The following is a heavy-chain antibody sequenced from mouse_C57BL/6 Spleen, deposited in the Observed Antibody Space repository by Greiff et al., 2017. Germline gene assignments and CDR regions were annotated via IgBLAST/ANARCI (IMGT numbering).Heavy chain of an antibody. J-gene: IGHJ4*01. V-gene: IGHV1-15*01. CDR3: TRCGYYDYYAMDY. CDR1: GYTFTDYE. Sequence: VQLQQSGAELVRPGASVTLSCKASGYTFTDYEMHWVKQTPVHGLEWIGAIDPETGGTAYNQKFKGKAILTADKSSSTAYMELRSLTSEDSAVYYCTRCGYYDYYAMDYWGQGTSVTVSS. D-gene: IGHD2-3*01. CDR2: IDPETGGT.